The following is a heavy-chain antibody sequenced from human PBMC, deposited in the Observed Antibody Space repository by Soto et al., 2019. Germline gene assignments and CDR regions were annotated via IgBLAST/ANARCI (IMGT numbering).Heavy chain of an antibody. Sequence: QLQLQESGSGLVKPSQTLSLTCAVSGGSISSGGYSWSWIRQPPGKGLEWIGYIYHSGSTYYNPTLKGRATISLDWSKNQFALKLSSVTAADTAVYYCARGYSSSWAEDWFDPWGQGTLVTVSS. CDR2: IYHSGST. D-gene: IGHD6-13*01. CDR1: GGSISSGGYS. V-gene: IGHV4-30-2*01. CDR3: ARGYSSSWAEDWFDP. J-gene: IGHJ5*02.